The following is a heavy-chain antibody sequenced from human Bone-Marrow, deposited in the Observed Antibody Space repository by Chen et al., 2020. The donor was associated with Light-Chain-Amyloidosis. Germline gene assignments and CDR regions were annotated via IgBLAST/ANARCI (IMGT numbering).Heavy chain of an antibody. J-gene: IGHJ4*02. CDR3: ARRRDGYNFDY. CDR2: IYPDASDA. CDR1: GYTFPNYW. Sequence: EVQLEQSGPEVKKPGESLKNSCKGSGYTFPNYWIGWVRQMPGKGLEWMGVIYPDASDARYSPSFEGQVTISVDKSITTAYLQWRSLKASDTAMYYCARRRDGYNFDYWGQGTLVTVSS. V-gene: IGHV5-51*01. D-gene: IGHD5-12*01.